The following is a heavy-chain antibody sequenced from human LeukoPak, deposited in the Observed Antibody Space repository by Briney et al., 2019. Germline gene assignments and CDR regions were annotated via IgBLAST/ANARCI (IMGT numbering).Heavy chain of an antibody. J-gene: IGHJ4*02. Sequence: GESLTLSCAASGVTLSSYSMNWVRQAPGKGLVWVLSIISSSSYIYYADPVKGRFTISRDNAMNPLYLQMNSLRAEDTAVYYCAGVDYYGSGNCYNYVDYWGQGTLVTVSS. D-gene: IGHD3-10*01. CDR3: AGVDYYGSGNCYNYVDY. V-gene: IGHV3-21*01. CDR2: IISSSSYI. CDR1: GVTLSSYS.